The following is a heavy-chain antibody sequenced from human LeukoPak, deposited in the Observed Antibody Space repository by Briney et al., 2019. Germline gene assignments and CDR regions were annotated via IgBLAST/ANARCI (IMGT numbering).Heavy chain of an antibody. J-gene: IGHJ4*02. CDR2: IYYSGST. D-gene: IGHD5-12*01. V-gene: IGHV4-59*12. CDR3: ARDPFSGYGRFDY. CDR1: GGSISSYY. Sequence: SETLSLTCTVSGGSISSYYWSWIRQPPGKGLEWIGYIYYSGSTNYNPSLKSRVTTSVDTSKNQFSLKLNSVTAADTAVYYCARDPFSGYGRFDYWGQGTLVTVSS.